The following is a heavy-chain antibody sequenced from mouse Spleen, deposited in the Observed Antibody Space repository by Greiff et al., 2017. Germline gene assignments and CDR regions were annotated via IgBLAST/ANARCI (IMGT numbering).Heavy chain of an antibody. D-gene: IGHD2-13*01. CDR3: ARQSYYGDYFFAY. V-gene: IGHV5-6-2*01. J-gene: IGHJ3*01. CDR1: GFTFSSYG. Sequence: EVQRVESGGGLVKPGGSLKLSCAASGFTFSSYGMSWVRQTPEKRLEWVAAINSNGGSTYYPDTVKDRFTISRDNAKNTLYLQMSSLRSEDTALYYCARQSYYGDYFFAYWGQGTLVTVSA. CDR2: INSNGGST.